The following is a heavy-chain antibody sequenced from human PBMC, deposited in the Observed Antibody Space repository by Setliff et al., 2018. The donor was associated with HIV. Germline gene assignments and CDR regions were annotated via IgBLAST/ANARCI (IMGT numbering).Heavy chain of an antibody. V-gene: IGHV4-59*12. CDR1: GGSISSYY. J-gene: IGHJ4*02. D-gene: IGHD6-13*01. Sequence: SETLSLTCTVSGGSISSYYWTWIRQPPGKGLEWIGHISYSGTTYYNPSLTSRVTMSVDTSTSRLSLKVHSVTAADTALYYCARGSHGTSWTDYWGQGTLVTVSS. CDR2: ISYSGTT. CDR3: ARGSHGTSWTDY.